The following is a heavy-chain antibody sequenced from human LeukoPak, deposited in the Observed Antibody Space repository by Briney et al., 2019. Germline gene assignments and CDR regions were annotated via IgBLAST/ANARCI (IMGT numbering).Heavy chain of an antibody. CDR1: GFTFSSYA. Sequence: PGRSLRLSCAASGFTFSSYAMHWVRQAPGKGLEWVSAISGSGGSTYYADSVKGRFTISRDNSKNTLYLQMNSLRAEDTAVYYCAKGGKWLVRGNAFDIWGQGTMVTVSS. CDR2: ISGSGGST. D-gene: IGHD6-19*01. CDR3: AKGGKWLVRGNAFDI. V-gene: IGHV3-23*01. J-gene: IGHJ3*02.